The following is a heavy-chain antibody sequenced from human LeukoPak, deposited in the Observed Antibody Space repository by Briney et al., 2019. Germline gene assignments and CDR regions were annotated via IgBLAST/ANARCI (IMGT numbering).Heavy chain of an antibody. CDR2: IRSKADNYAT. J-gene: IGHJ4*02. Sequence: GGSLRLSCAASGFTFSDSAMHWVCQASGKGLEWVGRIRSKADNYATEYGASVKGRFTISRDDSKNTAYLQMNSLKTEDTAVYYCTGGTTVTTLDYWGQGTLVTVSS. CDR3: TGGTTVTTLDY. V-gene: IGHV3-73*01. D-gene: IGHD4-17*01. CDR1: GFTFSDSA.